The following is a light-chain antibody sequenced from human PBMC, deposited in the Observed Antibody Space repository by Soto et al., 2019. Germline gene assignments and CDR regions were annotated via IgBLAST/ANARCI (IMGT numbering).Light chain of an antibody. CDR1: ETIGYNY. Sequence: EVVLTQFPGTLSLSPGERATLSCRASETIGYNYLAWYRQQPGLAHTLLIYDASTRAPGIPDRFSGSGSGTDFTLTSSRLEPGDFAVYYRQQYDTSYTFGPGTRLEI. CDR3: QQYDTSYT. V-gene: IGKV3-20*01. J-gene: IGKJ2*01. CDR2: DAS.